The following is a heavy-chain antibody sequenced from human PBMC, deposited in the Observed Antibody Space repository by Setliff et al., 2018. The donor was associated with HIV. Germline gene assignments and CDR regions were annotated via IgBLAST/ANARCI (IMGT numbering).Heavy chain of an antibody. V-gene: IGHV2-26*01. Sequence: GSGPTLVNPPETLTLTCTVSGFSLSNTRMGVSWIRQPPGKALEWLAHIFPNDEKSYSASLKSRVTISEDTSKSQVVLTMTNMDPLDTATYFCARYNFRRGYWDYFDYWGQGTQVTVS. J-gene: IGHJ4*02. CDR3: ARYNFRRGYWDYFDY. CDR2: IFPNDEK. CDR1: GFSLSNTRMG. D-gene: IGHD3-3*01.